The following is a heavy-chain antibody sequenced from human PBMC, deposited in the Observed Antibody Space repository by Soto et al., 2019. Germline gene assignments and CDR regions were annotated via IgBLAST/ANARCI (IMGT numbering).Heavy chain of an antibody. CDR1: GGSISSGDYY. D-gene: IGHD3-10*01. CDR2: IYYSGST. J-gene: IGHJ5*02. CDR3: ARGSPMARVPGWFDP. Sequence: SETLSLTCTVSGGSISSGDYYWSWIRQHPGKGLEWIGYIYYSGSTYCNPSLKSRVSISKDTSKNQFSLKLSSVTVADTAVYYCARGSPMARVPGWFDPWGQGTLVTVSS. V-gene: IGHV4-31*03.